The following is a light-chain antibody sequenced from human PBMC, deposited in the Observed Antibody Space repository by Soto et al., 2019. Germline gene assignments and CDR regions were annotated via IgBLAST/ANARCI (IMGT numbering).Light chain of an antibody. CDR3: HQRQSWPRT. CDR2: GAS. J-gene: IGKJ1*01. Sequence: EIVMTQSPATMSVSPGERATLSCRASQSVTSSYLAWYQQKPGQAPRLLIYGASTRATGIPARFSASGTGTDFTLTISDVQPEDFAVYYCHQRQSWPRTFGQGTKVDIK. CDR1: QSVTSSY. V-gene: IGKV3-15*01.